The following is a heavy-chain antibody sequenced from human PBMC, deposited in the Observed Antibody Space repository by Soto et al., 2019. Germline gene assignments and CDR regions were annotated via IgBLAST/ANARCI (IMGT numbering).Heavy chain of an antibody. Sequence: QVRLQESGPGLVKPSQTLSLTCTVSGGSVRSNGYYWSWIRQPPGKGLAYIGSIYYNGTTNNDPSLRSRLTISLDTSKNQFSLWLSSVTAADTAVYYCARGLILGGYTYGLYYWGQGILITVSS. J-gene: IGHJ4*02. CDR2: IYYNGTT. D-gene: IGHD5-18*01. CDR3: ARGLILGGYTYGLYY. V-gene: IGHV4-30-4*01. CDR1: GGSVRSNGYY.